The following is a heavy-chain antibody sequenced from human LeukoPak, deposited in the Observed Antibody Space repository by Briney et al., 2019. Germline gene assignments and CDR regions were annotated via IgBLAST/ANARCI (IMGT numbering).Heavy chain of an antibody. V-gene: IGHV4-59*08. Sequence: SETLSLTCTVSGGSISSYYWSWIRQPPGKGLEWIGYIYYSGSTNYNPSLKSRVTISVDTSKNQFSLKLSSVTAADTAVYYCARLPHCSGGSCYSNQPQAPFDYWGQGTPVTVSS. J-gene: IGHJ4*02. D-gene: IGHD2-15*01. CDR3: ARLPHCSGGSCYSNQPQAPFDY. CDR2: IYYSGST. CDR1: GGSISSYY.